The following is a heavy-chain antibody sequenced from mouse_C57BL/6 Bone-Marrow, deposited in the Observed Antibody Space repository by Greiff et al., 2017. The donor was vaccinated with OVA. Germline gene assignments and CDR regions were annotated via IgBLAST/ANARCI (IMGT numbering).Heavy chain of an antibody. Sequence: QVQLQQSGAELVRPGTSVKVSCKASGYAFTNYLIEWVKQRPGQGLEWIGVINPGSGGTNYNEKFKGKATLTADKSSSTAYMELRSLTSEDSAVYFCARRGTTVVVDYWGQGTTLTVSS. CDR1: GYAFTNYL. D-gene: IGHD1-1*01. V-gene: IGHV1-54*01. CDR3: ARRGTTVVVDY. J-gene: IGHJ2*01. CDR2: INPGSGGT.